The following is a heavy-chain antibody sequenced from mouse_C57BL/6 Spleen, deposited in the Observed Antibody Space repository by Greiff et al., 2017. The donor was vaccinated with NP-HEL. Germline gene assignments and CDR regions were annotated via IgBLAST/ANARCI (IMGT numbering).Heavy chain of an antibody. CDR1: GYTFTNYW. V-gene: IGHV1-63*01. D-gene: IGHD3-2*02. CDR2: IYPGGGYT. Sequence: VQLQQSGAELVRPGTSVKMSCKASGYTFTNYWIGWAKQRPGHGLEWIGDIYPGGGYTNYNEKFKGKATLTADKSSSTAYMQFSSLTSEDSAIYYCARSDSGPHYYAMDYWGQGTSVTVSS. CDR3: ARSDSGPHYYAMDY. J-gene: IGHJ4*01.